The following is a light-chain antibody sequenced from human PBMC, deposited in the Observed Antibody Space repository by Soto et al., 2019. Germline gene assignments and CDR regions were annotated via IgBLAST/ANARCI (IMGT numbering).Light chain of an antibody. CDR2: DVS. CDR1: SSDVGGYNY. V-gene: IGLV2-14*01. CDR3: SSYTSRSSSTYV. Sequence: QSALTQPASVSGSPGQSITISCTGTSSDVGGYNYVSWYQQHPGKAPKLMIYDVSNRPSVVSNRFSGSKSGNTASLTISGLQAEDEADYYCSSYTSRSSSTYVFGTGTKLTVL. J-gene: IGLJ1*01.